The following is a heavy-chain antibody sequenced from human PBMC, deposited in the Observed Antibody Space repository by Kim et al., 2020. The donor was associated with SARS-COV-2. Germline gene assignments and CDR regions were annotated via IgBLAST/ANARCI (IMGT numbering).Heavy chain of an antibody. CDR2: IYYSGST. CDR1: GGSVSSGSYY. D-gene: IGHD1-26*01. J-gene: IGHJ6*02. Sequence: SETLSLTCTVSGGSVSSGSYYWSWIRQPPGKGLEWIGYIYYSGSTNYNPSLKSRVTISVDTSKNQFSLKLSSVTAADTAVYYCARAGGSYYGDYYYYGMDVWGQGTTVTVSS. CDR3: ARAGGSYYGDYYYYGMDV. V-gene: IGHV4-61*01.